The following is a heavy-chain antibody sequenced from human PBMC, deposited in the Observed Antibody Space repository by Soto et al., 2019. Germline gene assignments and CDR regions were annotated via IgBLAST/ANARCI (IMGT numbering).Heavy chain of an antibody. V-gene: IGHV3-74*01. D-gene: IGHD3-10*01. CDR2: MNEDGSTT. CDR1: GFTFSSYG. J-gene: IGHJ6*02. Sequence: GGSLRLSCAASGFTFSSYGMHWVRQAPGKGLVWVSRMNEDGSTTDYADSVKGRFTISRDNARNTLYLQMNSLRAEDTAVYYCARDLSGRADVWGQGTTVTVSS. CDR3: ARDLSGRADV.